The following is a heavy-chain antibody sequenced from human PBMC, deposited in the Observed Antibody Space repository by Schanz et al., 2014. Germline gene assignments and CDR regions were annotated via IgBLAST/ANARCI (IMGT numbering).Heavy chain of an antibody. CDR3: ARWFVSRGVILDS. V-gene: IGHV3-23*04. CDR1: GFTFSTYA. Sequence: EVQLVESGGGLVQPGGSLRLSCAASGFTFSTYAMAWVRHAPGKGLEWVSSINTGGDTTYYADSVKGRFTISRDNSRDTVYLQMNSLRADDTAMYYCARWFVSRGVILDSWGQGTLVTVSS. D-gene: IGHD3-10*01. J-gene: IGHJ4*02. CDR2: INTGGDTT.